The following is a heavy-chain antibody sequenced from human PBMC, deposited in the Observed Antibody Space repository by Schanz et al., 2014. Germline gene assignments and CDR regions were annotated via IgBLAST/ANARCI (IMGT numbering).Heavy chain of an antibody. CDR1: GFTFGAYT. CDR2: ISHDGSNK. CDR3: VKGGTNTLDS. V-gene: IGHV3-30*18. J-gene: IGHJ4*02. Sequence: VQLVESGGGLVKPGGSLRLSCVTSGFTFGAYTMNWVRQAPGKGLEWVAFISHDGSNKNSADSVKGRFTISRDNSKNTLYLQMNSLRGDDTAIYYCVKGGTNTLDSWGQGTLVTVSS.